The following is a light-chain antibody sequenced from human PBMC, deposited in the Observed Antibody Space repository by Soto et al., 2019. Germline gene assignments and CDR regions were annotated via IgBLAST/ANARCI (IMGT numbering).Light chain of an antibody. V-gene: IGKV3-20*01. CDR2: DAS. Sequence: EIVLTQSPGTLSLSPGERATLSCRASQSVTSNSLAWYQQKPDQAPRLLIYDASSRATGIPDRFSGSGSRTDFSLTISGLEPEDFAVYYCQLYGSSPQTFGGGTKVEIK. CDR3: QLYGSSPQT. CDR1: QSVTSNS. J-gene: IGKJ4*01.